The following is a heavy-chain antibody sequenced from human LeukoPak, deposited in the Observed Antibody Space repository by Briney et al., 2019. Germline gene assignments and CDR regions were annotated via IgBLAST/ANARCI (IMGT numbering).Heavy chain of an antibody. V-gene: IGHV3-74*01. CDR2: INSDGSST. Sequence: PGGSLRLSCAASGFTFSSYWMHWVRQAPGKGLVWVSRINSDGSSTSYADSVKGRFTISRDNAKNTLYLQMNSLRAEDTAVYYCATSTSRAKNWFHPWGQGTLVTVSS. J-gene: IGHJ5*02. CDR3: ATSTSRAKNWFHP. CDR1: GFTFSSYW. D-gene: IGHD2-2*01.